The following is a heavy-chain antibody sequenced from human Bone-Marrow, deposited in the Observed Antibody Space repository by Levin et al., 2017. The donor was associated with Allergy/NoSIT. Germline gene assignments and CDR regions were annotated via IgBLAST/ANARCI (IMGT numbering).Heavy chain of an antibody. CDR3: TTEGDDYGDYFDY. Sequence: PGGSLRLSCAASGFTFTNAWMSWIRQAPGKGLEWVGRIKSNAYGGTTDYAAPVKGRFIISRDDSKNTLYLQMHSLNTEDTAVYYCTTEGDDYGDYFDYWGQGTLVTVSS. D-gene: IGHD4-17*01. J-gene: IGHJ4*02. V-gene: IGHV3-15*01. CDR2: IKSNAYGGTT. CDR1: GFTFTNAW.